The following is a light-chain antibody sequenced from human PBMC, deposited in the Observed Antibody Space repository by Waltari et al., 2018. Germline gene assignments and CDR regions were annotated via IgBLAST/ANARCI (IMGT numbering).Light chain of an antibody. CDR1: QSVSSN. CDR2: GAS. Sequence: EIVMTQSPATLSVSPGERATLSCRASQSVSSNLAWYQQKPGQAPRLLIYGASTRATGIPARFSGSGSGTDFILHISRVEAEDVGIYYCLQARQTPYTFGPGTKLEIK. V-gene: IGKV3-15*01. CDR3: LQARQTPYT. J-gene: IGKJ2*01.